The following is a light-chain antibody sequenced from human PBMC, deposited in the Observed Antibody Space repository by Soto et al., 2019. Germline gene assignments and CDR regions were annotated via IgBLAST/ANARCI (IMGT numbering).Light chain of an antibody. J-gene: IGLJ2*01. CDR3: TSYASGSSHVV. CDR1: SSDIGGYDY. CDR2: DVN. V-gene: IGLV2-14*01. Sequence: QSALTQPASVSGSPGQSITLSCTGTSSDIGGYDYVSWYQRHPGKAPKLIIYDVNNRPLGVSNRFSGSKSGNTASLTISGLQAEDEADYYCTSYASGSSHVVFGGGNKVTVL.